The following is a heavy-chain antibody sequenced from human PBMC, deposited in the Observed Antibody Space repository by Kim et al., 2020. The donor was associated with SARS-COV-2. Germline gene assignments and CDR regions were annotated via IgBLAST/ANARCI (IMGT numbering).Heavy chain of an antibody. CDR3: AKGLWFGIDY. CDR1: GFTFSSHG. V-gene: IGHV3-30*18. CDR2: ISYDGSNK. D-gene: IGHD3-10*01. Sequence: GGSLRLSCAASGFTFSSHGMHWVRQAPGKGLEWVAVISYDGSNKYYGDSVKGRFTISRDNSKNTLYLQMNSLRTEDTAVYYCAKGLWFGIDYWGQGTLVTVPS. J-gene: IGHJ4*02.